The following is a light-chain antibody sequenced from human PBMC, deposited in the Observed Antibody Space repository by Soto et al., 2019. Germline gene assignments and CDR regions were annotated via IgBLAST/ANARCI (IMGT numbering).Light chain of an antibody. CDR1: QRMSAW. CDR3: QQYDTYPWT. Sequence: DIQMTQSPTTLSASVGDRVIITCRASQRMSAWLDWYQQKPGKAPTLLIYDASSLENGVPSRFSGSGSGTDFTLTISSLQPNDFATYYCQQYDTYPWTFGQGTKVEIK. CDR2: DAS. V-gene: IGKV1-5*01. J-gene: IGKJ1*01.